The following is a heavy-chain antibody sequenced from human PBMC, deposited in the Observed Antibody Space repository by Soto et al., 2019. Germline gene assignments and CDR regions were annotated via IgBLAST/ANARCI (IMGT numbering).Heavy chain of an antibody. D-gene: IGHD3-16*01. CDR1: GFMFSAYT. J-gene: IGHJ1*01. CDR3: ATPYYFNH. CDR2: ISDDSSYI. Sequence: GSLRLSCAASGFMFSAYTMKWVRQAPGKGLEWLSSISDDSSYIDYADSLRGRFTVSRDNARNSLYLQIGSLGVEDTAVYYCATPYYFNHWGPGTLVTVSS. V-gene: IGHV3-21*06.